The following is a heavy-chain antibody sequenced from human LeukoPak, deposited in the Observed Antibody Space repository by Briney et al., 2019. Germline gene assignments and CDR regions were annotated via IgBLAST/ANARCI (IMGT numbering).Heavy chain of an antibody. J-gene: IGHJ4*02. V-gene: IGHV1-69*04. CDR1: GGTFSSYA. CDR3: ARDQDYYDSSGYLGY. Sequence: ASVKVSCKASGGTFSSYAISWVRQAPGQGLEWMGRIIPIFGIANYAQKFQGRVTITADKSTSTAYMKLSSLRSEDTAVYYCARDQDYYDSSGYLGYWGQGTLVTVSS. D-gene: IGHD3-22*01. CDR2: IIPIFGIA.